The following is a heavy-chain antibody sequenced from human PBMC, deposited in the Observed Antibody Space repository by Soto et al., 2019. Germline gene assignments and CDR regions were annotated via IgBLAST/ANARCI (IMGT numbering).Heavy chain of an antibody. V-gene: IGHV3-21*01. D-gene: IGHD3-10*01. J-gene: IGHJ6*02. CDR2: ISSSSSYI. CDR1: GFTFSSYS. CDR3: ARELPGVRGVKNGMDV. Sequence: PGGSLRLSCAASGFTFSSYSMNWVRQAPGKGLEWVSSISSSSSYIYYADSVKGRFTISRDNAKNSLYLQMNSLRAEDTAVYYCARELPGVRGVKNGMDVWGQGTTVTVSS.